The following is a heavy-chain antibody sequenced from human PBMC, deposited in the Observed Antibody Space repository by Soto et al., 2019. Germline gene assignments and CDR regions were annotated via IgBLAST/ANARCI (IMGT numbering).Heavy chain of an antibody. D-gene: IGHD6-6*01. CDR3: ARDFSSSADGFDY. V-gene: IGHV1-2*02. J-gene: IGHJ4*02. CDR1: GYTFTDNY. CDR2: INPNTGGT. Sequence: ASVKVSCKASGYTFTDNYIHWVRQAPGHGLEWMGWINPNTGGTNYAQKFQGRVTMTRDTSITTAYMELSRLRSDDTAMYYCARDFSSSADGFDYWGQGTLVTVSS.